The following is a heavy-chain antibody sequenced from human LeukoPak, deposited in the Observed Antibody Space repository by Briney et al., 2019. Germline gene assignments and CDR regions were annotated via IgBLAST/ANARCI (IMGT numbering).Heavy chain of an antibody. Sequence: GGSLRLSCAAPGFTFSNYGMHWVRQAPGKGLEWVAFIRYDGSNKYYTDSVKGRFTISRDNSKNTLYLQMNSLRPEDTAVYYCATNSNYNFDSWGQGSLVTVSS. CDR1: GFTFSNYG. V-gene: IGHV3-30*02. D-gene: IGHD4-11*01. CDR3: ATNSNYNFDS. CDR2: IRYDGSNK. J-gene: IGHJ4*02.